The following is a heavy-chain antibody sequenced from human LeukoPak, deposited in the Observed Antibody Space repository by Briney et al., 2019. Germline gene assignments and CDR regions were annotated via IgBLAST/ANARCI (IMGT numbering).Heavy chain of an antibody. CDR1: GFTFSSYG. V-gene: IGHV3-30*18. CDR3: AKDWGEATVTNWFDP. J-gene: IGHJ5*02. CDR2: ISYDGSNK. Sequence: PGGSLRLSCAASGFTFSSYGIHWVRQAPGKGLEWVAVISYDGSNKFYADSVKGRFTISRDNSKNTLFLQMNSLRPEDTAVYYCAKDWGEATVTNWFDPWRQGNLDTVST. D-gene: IGHD4-11*01.